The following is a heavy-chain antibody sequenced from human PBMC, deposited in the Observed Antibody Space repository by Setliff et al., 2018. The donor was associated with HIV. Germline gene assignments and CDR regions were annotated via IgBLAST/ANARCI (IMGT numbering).Heavy chain of an antibody. Sequence: PSETLSLTCTVSGGSISSYYWSWIRQPPGKGLEWIGYVYYSGSTNYKPSLKSRVTISVDTSKNQFSLKLNSVTAADTAVYYCARGQATQRYSSSPGAFDIWGQGTLVTVSS. CDR3: ARGQATQRYSSSPGAFDI. V-gene: IGHV4-59*01. CDR2: VYYSGST. J-gene: IGHJ3*02. D-gene: IGHD6-6*01. CDR1: GGSISSYY.